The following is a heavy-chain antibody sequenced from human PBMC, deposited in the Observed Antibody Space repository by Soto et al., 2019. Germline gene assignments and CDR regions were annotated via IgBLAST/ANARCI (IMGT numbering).Heavy chain of an antibody. V-gene: IGHV3-23*01. CDR2: ISGSGGST. D-gene: IGHD5-18*01. J-gene: IGHJ4*02. Sequence: GGSLRLSCGASGFTFSSYAMSWFRQAPGKGLEWVSAISGSGGSTYYADSVKGRFTISRDNSKNTLYLQMNSLRAEDTAVYYCAKGKRGYSYGYWGQGTLVTVSS. CDR3: AKGKRGYSYGY. CDR1: GFTFSSYA.